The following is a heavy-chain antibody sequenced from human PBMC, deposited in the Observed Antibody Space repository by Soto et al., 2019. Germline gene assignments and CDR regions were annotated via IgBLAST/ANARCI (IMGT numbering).Heavy chain of an antibody. Sequence: QVQLVESGGGVVQPGRSLRLSCAVSGFTLSSHAMHWVRQAPGKGLEWVALILSDGSNKYYADSVKGRFTTSRDNSKNTMYLQLNSLSVEDTAVYYCARDDEAGSDCDLGYWGQGALVTVYS. V-gene: IGHV3-30-3*01. CDR1: GFTLSSHA. CDR3: ARDDEAGSDCDLGY. CDR2: ILSDGSNK. J-gene: IGHJ4*02. D-gene: IGHD1-26*01.